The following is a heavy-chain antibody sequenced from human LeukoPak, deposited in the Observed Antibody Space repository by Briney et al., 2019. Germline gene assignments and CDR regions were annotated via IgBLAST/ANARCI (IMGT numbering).Heavy chain of an antibody. D-gene: IGHD3-9*01. V-gene: IGHV1-8*01. Sequence: GASVKVSCKASGYTFINNDINWVRQATGQGLEWMGWMNAYSGNTGYAQKFQGRVTMTRDTSISTAYMELSSLTSEDTAVYYCARGVRYFDWLFQYPKEGYSPLDYWGQGTLVTISS. CDR1: GYTFINND. J-gene: IGHJ4*02. CDR3: ARGVRYFDWLFQYPKEGYSPLDY. CDR2: MNAYSGNT.